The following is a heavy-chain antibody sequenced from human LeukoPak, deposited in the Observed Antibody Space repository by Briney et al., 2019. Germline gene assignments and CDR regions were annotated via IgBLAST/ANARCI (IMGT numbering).Heavy chain of an antibody. Sequence: GSLRLSCAASGFTFRRYTLNWIRQSPGKGLEWIGSIHHSGSTYYNPSLKSRVTVSVHTSKNQFSLRLSSVTAADTAVYYCVTCRAYIRGGFDFWGQGALVTVSS. D-gene: IGHD3-10*01. CDR2: IHHSGST. CDR3: VTCRAYIRGGFDF. CDR1: GFTFRRYT. V-gene: IGHV4-38-2*01. J-gene: IGHJ4*02.